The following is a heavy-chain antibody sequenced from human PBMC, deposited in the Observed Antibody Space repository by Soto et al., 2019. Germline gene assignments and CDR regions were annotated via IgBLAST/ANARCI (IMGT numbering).Heavy chain of an antibody. CDR1: GFTVSSNY. Sequence: GGSLRLSCAASGFTVSSNYMSWVRQAPGKGLEWVSVIYSGGSTYYADSVKGRFTISRDNSKNTLYLQMNSLRAEDTAVYYCVSCSWRYWRSLYSFYETEVWGEGNTVTVAS. CDR3: VSCSWRYWRSLYSFYETEV. D-gene: IGHD3-10*02. J-gene: IGHJ6*02. V-gene: IGHV3-53*01. CDR2: IYSGGST.